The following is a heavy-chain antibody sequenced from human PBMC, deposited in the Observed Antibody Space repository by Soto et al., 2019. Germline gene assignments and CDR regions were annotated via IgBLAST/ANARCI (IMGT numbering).Heavy chain of an antibody. D-gene: IGHD3-3*01. CDR3: ARDVLTYYDFWSGYLQPYGMDV. V-gene: IGHV1-8*01. CDR1: GYTFTSYD. CDR2: MNPNSGNT. J-gene: IGHJ6*02. Sequence: ASVKVSCKASGYTFTSYDVNWVRQAPGQGLEWMGRMNPNSGNTGYAQKFQGRVTITRDTSASTAYMELGSLRSEDTAVYYCARDVLTYYDFWSGYLQPYGMDVWGQGTTVTVSS.